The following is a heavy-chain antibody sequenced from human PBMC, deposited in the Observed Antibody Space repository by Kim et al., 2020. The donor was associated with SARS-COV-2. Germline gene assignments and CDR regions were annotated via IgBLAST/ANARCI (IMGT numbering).Heavy chain of an antibody. Sequence: ASVKVSCKASGYTFTSYYMHWVRQAPGQGLEWMGIINPSGGSTSYAQKFQGRVTMTRDTSTSTVYMELSSLRSEDTAVYYCARDLGVVVPAAPHNNWFDPWGQGTLVTVSS. V-gene: IGHV1-46*01. J-gene: IGHJ5*02. CDR1: GYTFTSYY. CDR2: INPSGGST. CDR3: ARDLGVVVPAAPHNNWFDP. D-gene: IGHD2-2*01.